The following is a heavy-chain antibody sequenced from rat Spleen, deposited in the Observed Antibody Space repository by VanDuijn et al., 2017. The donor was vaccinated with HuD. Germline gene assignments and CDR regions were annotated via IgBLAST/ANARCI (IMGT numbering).Heavy chain of an antibody. J-gene: IGHJ2*01. CDR1: GFTFSDYY. CDR2: ISYDGSST. Sequence: EVQLVESDGGLVQPGRSLKLSCAASGFTFSDYYMAWVRQAPTKGLEWVARISYDGSSTYYRDSVKGRFTISRDNAKSTLSLQMDSPRSEDTATYYCARRHYGYTDYFDYWGQGVMVTVSS. D-gene: IGHD1-9*01. CDR3: ARRHYGYTDYFDY. V-gene: IGHV5-29*01.